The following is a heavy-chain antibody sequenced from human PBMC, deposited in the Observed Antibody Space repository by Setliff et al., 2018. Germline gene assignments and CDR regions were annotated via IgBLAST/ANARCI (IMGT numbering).Heavy chain of an antibody. CDR3: VGDYQLLF. CDR2: INQDGSEK. D-gene: IGHD2-2*01. V-gene: IGHV3-7*03. J-gene: IGHJ4*01. Sequence: GGSLRLSCAASGLTFSNFWMAWVRQAPGKGLEWVANINQDGSEKNYVDSVKGRFTISRDNAKNSLYLQINSLRVEDAAFYYCVGDYQLLFWGHGTLVTVSS. CDR1: GLTFSNFW.